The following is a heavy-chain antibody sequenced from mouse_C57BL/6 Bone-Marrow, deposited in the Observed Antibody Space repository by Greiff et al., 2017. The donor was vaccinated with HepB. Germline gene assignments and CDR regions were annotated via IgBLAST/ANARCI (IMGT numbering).Heavy chain of an antibody. CDR3: ARHYGSSYARWYFDV. D-gene: IGHD1-1*01. V-gene: IGHV1-82*01. CDR2: IYPGDGDT. J-gene: IGHJ1*03. Sequence: VQLQQSGPELVKPGASVKISCKASGYAFSSSWMNWVKQRPGKGLEWIGRIYPGDGDTNYNGKFKGKATLTADKSSSTAYMHLSSLTSEDSAVYVCARHYGSSYARWYFDVWGTGTTVTVSS. CDR1: GYAFSSSW.